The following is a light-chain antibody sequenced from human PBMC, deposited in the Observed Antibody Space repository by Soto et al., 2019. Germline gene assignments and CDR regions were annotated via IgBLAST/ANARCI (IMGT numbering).Light chain of an antibody. Sequence: ENVLTQSPGTLSLSPGERATLSCRASQRVTSDYLAWYQQKPGQAPRLLIPGSSSGATGTPDRFSGSGSGTDFTLTISRLEPEDSAVYYCQQYGSSPLTFGGGTTVEIK. CDR3: QQYGSSPLT. J-gene: IGKJ4*01. CDR2: GSS. CDR1: QRVTSDY. V-gene: IGKV3-20*01.